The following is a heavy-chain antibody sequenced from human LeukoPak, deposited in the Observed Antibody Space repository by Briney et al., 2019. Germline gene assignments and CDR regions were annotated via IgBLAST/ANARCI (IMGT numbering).Heavy chain of an antibody. J-gene: IGHJ4*02. CDR2: INHSGST. CDR3: ARGYCSGGSCYSYFDY. V-gene: IGHV4-34*01. Sequence: SETLSLTCAVYGGSFSGYYWSWIRQPPEKGLEWIGEINHSGSTNYNPSLKSRVTISVDTSKNQFSLKLSSVTAADTAVYYCARGYCSGGSCYSYFDYWGQGTLVTVSS. CDR1: GGSFSGYY. D-gene: IGHD2-15*01.